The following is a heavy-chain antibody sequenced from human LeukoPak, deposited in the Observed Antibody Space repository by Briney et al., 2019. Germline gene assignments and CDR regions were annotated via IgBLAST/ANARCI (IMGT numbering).Heavy chain of an antibody. CDR2: ISYDGSNK. Sequence: GGSLRLSCAASGFTFSSYAMHWVRQAPGKGLEWVAVISYDGSNKYYADSVKGRFTISRDNSRNTLYLQMNSLRAEDTAVYYCARDRYCTTTRCSDYWGQGTLVTVSS. CDR3: ARDRYCTTTRCSDY. V-gene: IGHV3-30-3*01. D-gene: IGHD2-2*01. J-gene: IGHJ4*02. CDR1: GFTFSSYA.